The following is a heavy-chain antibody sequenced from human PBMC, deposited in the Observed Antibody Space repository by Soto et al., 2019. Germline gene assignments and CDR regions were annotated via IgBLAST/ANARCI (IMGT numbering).Heavy chain of an antibody. Sequence: ASVKVSCKASGYSFSVYYIQWVRQAPGQGPEWLGWIYPNTETTDSSKKFQGRVTMTSDMSTRTVYMELRDLRSDDTAVYYCVSLQTSGWPGVHWGQGTLVTVSS. J-gene: IGHJ4*02. CDR3: VSLQTSGWPGVH. V-gene: IGHV1-2*02. CDR2: IYPNTETT. CDR1: GYSFSVYY. D-gene: IGHD6-25*01.